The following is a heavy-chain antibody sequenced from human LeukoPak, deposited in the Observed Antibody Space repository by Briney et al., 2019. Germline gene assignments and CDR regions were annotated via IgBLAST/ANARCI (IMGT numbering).Heavy chain of an antibody. Sequence: GGSLRLSCAASGFTFSSYWMSWVRQAPGKGLEWVANIKQDGSEKYYVDSEKGRFTISRDNAKNSLYLQMNSLRAEDTAVYYCARFVSSGWYNYYYYYMDVWGKGTTVTVSS. CDR1: GFTFSSYW. CDR2: IKQDGSEK. CDR3: ARFVSSGWYNYYYYYMDV. D-gene: IGHD6-19*01. J-gene: IGHJ6*03. V-gene: IGHV3-7*01.